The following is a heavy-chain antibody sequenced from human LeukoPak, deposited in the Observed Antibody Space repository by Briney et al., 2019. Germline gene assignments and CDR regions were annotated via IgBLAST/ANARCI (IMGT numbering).Heavy chain of an antibody. CDR3: ARDKSPAANHDY. D-gene: IGHD6-13*01. V-gene: IGHV3-66*01. J-gene: IGHJ4*02. Sequence: GGSLRLSCVASGFTVSRKYMSWVRQAPGKGLEWVSLLYSDGTTRYADSVKGRFTISRDNSENTLYLQMTTLSAEDTAVYYCARDKSPAANHDYWGQGTLVTVSS. CDR2: LYSDGTT. CDR1: GFTVSRKY.